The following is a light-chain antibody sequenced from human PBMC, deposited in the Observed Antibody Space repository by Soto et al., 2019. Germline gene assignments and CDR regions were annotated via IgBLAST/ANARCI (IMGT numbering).Light chain of an antibody. CDR2: GAS. Sequence: PLSPGERATLSCRASQSVSSNSLAWYQQKPGQAPRLVIYGASTRATGFPDRFTGSGSGTDFTLTISRLEPEDFAVYYCQQYGTSPQTFGQGTKVDIK. V-gene: IGKV3-20*01. J-gene: IGKJ1*01. CDR3: QQYGTSPQT. CDR1: QSVSSNS.